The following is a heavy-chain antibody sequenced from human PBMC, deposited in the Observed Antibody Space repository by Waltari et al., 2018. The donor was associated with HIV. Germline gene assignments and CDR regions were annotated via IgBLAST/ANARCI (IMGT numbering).Heavy chain of an antibody. J-gene: IGHJ6*02. CDR1: GFTFRSYW. Sequence: EVQLVESGGGLVQPGGSLRLSCAASGFTFRSYWMHWVRQAPGKGLVWVSLIHRGGGSTRYADVVKGGVTISRDNAKNTLYLEMNSLRAEDTAVYYCARREATVVRGVYYYGMDVWGQGTTVTVSS. CDR3: ARREATVVRGVYYYGMDV. CDR2: IHRGGGST. D-gene: IGHD3-10*01. V-gene: IGHV3-74*01.